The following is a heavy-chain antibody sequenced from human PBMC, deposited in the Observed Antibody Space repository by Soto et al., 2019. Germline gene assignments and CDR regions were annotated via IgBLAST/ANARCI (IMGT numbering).Heavy chain of an antibody. CDR1: GFTFSSYG. D-gene: IGHD6-13*01. CDR3: ARDIGDQTSRWTDAFDI. CDR2: IWYDGTNK. V-gene: IGHV3-33*01. J-gene: IGHJ3*02. Sequence: QVQLVESGGGVVQPGRSLRLSCAASGFTFSSYGMHWVRQAPGKGLEWVAVIWYDGTNKYYVDSVKGRFTISKDNSKNTLYLQMNSLRAEDTAIYYCARDIGDQTSRWTDAFDIWGQGTMVTVSS.